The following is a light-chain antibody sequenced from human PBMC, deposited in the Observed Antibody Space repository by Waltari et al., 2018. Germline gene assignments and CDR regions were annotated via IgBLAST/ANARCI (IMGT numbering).Light chain of an antibody. V-gene: IGKV3-15*01. CDR3: QQYNNWPLP. CDR1: QRVRSN. CDR2: GAS. Sequence: EIVMTQSPATLSVSPGERATRSCRASQRVRSNLAWYQQTPGQAPRLLIDGASTTATGIPARFSGSGSGTEFTLTISSLQSEDFAVYYCQQYNNWPLPFGGGTKVEIK. J-gene: IGKJ4*01.